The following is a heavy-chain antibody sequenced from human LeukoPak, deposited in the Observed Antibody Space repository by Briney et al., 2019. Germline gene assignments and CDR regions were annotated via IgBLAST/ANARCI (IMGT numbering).Heavy chain of an antibody. Sequence: GGSLRLACATSGFNFDRYTIHRVRQAPGKGLEWVSLAGWAGGTTYYSDSVRGRFTISRDSGKNSVYLQMNSLTTDDTAFYFCAKELDTMFFDYWGQGALVTVSS. CDR2: AGWAGGTT. CDR1: GFNFDRYT. D-gene: IGHD5-18*01. V-gene: IGHV3-43*01. J-gene: IGHJ4*02. CDR3: AKELDTMFFDY.